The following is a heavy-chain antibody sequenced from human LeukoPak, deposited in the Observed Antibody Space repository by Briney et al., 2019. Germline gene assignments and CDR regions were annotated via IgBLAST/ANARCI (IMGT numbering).Heavy chain of an antibody. Sequence: PGGSLRLSCAASGFTFSGSAIHWVRQASGKGLEWVGRIRSKANSYAAAYAASVKGRFTISRDDSKNTAYLQMNSLKSEDTAAYYCTRHTIAAAGTAGDYWGQGTLVTVSS. CDR2: IRSKANSYAA. CDR1: GFTFSGSA. CDR3: TRHTIAAAGTAGDY. J-gene: IGHJ4*02. V-gene: IGHV3-73*01. D-gene: IGHD6-13*01.